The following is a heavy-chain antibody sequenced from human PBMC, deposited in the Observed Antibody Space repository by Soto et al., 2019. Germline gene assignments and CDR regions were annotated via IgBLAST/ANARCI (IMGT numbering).Heavy chain of an antibody. Sequence: QVQLVQSGAEVKKPGASVKVSCQASGYTFSYYRINWVRQAPGQGLEWMGWIDTSNGNTDYAQTFQDRVTMTADTSTSTTFMEVRSLRSDDTAVYYCARGWGQTSGDLEYWGQGTLVAVSS. D-gene: IGHD5-12*01. CDR1: GYTFSYYR. CDR3: ARGWGQTSGDLEY. V-gene: IGHV1-18*01. CDR2: IDTSNGNT. J-gene: IGHJ4*02.